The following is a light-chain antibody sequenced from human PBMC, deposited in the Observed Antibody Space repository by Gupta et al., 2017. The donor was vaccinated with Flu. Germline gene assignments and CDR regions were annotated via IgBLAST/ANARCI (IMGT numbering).Light chain of an antibody. CDR3: SSYTSSAVI. CDR1: SSDVGGYKY. J-gene: IGLJ2*01. V-gene: IGLV2-14*01. Sequence: SAMPQPASVSGSPGQSITISCTGTSSDVGGYKYVSWYQQHPGKAPKLMIYEVSNRPSGVSNRFSGSKSGNTASLTISGLQAEDEADYYCSSYTSSAVIFGGGTKLTVL. CDR2: EVS.